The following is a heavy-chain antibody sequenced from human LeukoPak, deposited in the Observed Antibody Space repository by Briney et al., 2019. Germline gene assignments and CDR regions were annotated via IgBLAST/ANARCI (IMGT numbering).Heavy chain of an antibody. D-gene: IGHD3-16*01. CDR2: IYHSGST. Sequence: SGTLSLTCAVSGGSISSSNWWSWVRQPPGKGLEWIGEIYHSGSTNYNPSLKSRVTMSVDTSKSQFSLKLKSVTAADTAVYYCARGYYGGAVDSWGQGILVIVSS. CDR3: ARGYYGGAVDS. CDR1: GGSISSSNW. J-gene: IGHJ4*02. V-gene: IGHV4-4*02.